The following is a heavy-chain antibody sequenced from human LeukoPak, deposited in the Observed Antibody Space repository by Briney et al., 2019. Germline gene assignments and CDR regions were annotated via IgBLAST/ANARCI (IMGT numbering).Heavy chain of an antibody. CDR1: GYTFTSYY. CDR2: INPSGGST. D-gene: IGHD5-18*01. J-gene: IGHJ4*02. CDR3: ARVDTAMDDSFDY. V-gene: IGHV1-46*01. Sequence: GASVKVSCKASGYTFTSYYMHWVRQAPGQGLEWMGIINPSGGSTSYAQKFQGRVTMTRDTSTSTAYMELRSLRSDDTAVYYCARVDTAMDDSFDYWGQGTLVTVSS.